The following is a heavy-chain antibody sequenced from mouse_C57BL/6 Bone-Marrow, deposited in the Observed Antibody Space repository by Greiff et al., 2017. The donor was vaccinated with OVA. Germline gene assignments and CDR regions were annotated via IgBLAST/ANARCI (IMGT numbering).Heavy chain of an antibody. CDR3: ARSGDYGSLYYFDY. D-gene: IGHD1-1*01. J-gene: IGHJ2*01. CDR1: GYTFTSYW. Sequence: QVQLKQPGAELVRPGSSVKLSCKASGYTFTSYWMHWVKQRPIQGLEWIGNIDPSDSETHYNQKFKDKATLTVDKSSSTAYMQLSSLTSEDSAVYYCARSGDYGSLYYFDYWGQGTTLTVSS. CDR2: IDPSDSET. V-gene: IGHV1-52*01.